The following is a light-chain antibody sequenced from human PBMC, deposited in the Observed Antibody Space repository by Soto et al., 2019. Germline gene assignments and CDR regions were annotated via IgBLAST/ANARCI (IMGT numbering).Light chain of an antibody. CDR1: QGIGNS. CDR2: TAS. J-gene: IGKJ1*01. CDR3: QKYDSAPT. Sequence: DIQMTQSPSSLSASVGDRVTITCRPSQGIGNSLAWYQQKPGTVPKLLIHTASTLQSVVPSRFSCSGSGKDFTLTISSLQPEDVATYYCQKYDSAPTFGPGTKVEIK. V-gene: IGKV1-27*01.